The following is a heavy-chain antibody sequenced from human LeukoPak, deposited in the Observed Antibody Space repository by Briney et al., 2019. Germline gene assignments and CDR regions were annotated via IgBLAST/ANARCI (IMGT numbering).Heavy chain of an antibody. V-gene: IGHV3-74*01. CDR1: GLTFSTYW. CDR2: INSDGSST. CDR3: TRAVALTTPFDP. Sequence: GSLRLSCAASGLTFSTYWMHWVRQAPGKGLVWVSRINSDGSSTDYADSVKGRFTISRDNAKNTLYLQMNSLRAEDTAVYYCTRAVALTTPFDPWGQGTLVTASS. J-gene: IGHJ5*02. D-gene: IGHD4/OR15-4a*01.